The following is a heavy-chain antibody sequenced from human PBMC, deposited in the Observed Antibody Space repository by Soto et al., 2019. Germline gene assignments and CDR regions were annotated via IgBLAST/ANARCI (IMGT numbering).Heavy chain of an antibody. CDR3: ARTIVPTTRAAFDI. CDR2: MNPNSGNT. D-gene: IGHD2-8*01. Sequence: ASVKVSCKASGYTFTRYDINWVRQATGQGLEWMGWMNPNSGNTGYAQKFQGRVTMTRNTSISTAYMELSSLRSEDTAVYYCARTIVPTTRAAFDIWGKGTMVTVSS. J-gene: IGHJ3*02. V-gene: IGHV1-8*01. CDR1: GYTFTRYD.